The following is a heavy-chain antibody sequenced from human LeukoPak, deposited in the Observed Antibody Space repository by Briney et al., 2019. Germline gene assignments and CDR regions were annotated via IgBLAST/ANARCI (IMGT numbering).Heavy chain of an antibody. CDR2: INPNSGGT. Sequence: GASVKVSCKASGYTFTGYYMHWVRQAPGQGLEWMGWINPNSGGTNYAQKFQGRVTMTRDTSISTAYMELSRLRSDDTAVYYCARDLTRPTLVGSGPSYYMDVWGKGTTVTVSS. CDR3: ARDLTRPTLVGSGPSYYMDV. V-gene: IGHV1-2*02. D-gene: IGHD3-10*01. CDR1: GYTFTGYY. J-gene: IGHJ6*03.